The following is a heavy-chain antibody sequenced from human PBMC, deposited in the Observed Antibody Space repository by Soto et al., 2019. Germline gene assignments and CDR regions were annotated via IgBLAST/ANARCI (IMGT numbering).Heavy chain of an antibody. D-gene: IGHD2-21*02. J-gene: IGHJ6*02. V-gene: IGHV3-30*03. CDR2: ISYDGSNK. Sequence: GGSLRLSCAAFGFTFSSYGMHWVRQAPGKGLEWVAVISYDGSNKYYADSVKGRFTISRDNSKNTLYLQMNSLRAEDTAVYYCLGTAIRSVGMDGWGQGTTVTVAS. CDR1: GFTFSSYG. CDR3: LGTAIRSVGMDG.